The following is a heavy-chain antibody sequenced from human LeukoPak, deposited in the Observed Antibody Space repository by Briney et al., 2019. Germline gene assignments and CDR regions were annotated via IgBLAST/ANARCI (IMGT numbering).Heavy chain of an antibody. CDR3: AKDFARYYYDSSGYYDPRGDYYYGMDV. CDR1: GFTFDDYA. CDR2: ISWNSGSI. J-gene: IGHJ6*02. V-gene: IGHV3-9*01. D-gene: IGHD3-22*01. Sequence: PGGSLRLSCAASGFTFDDYAMLWVRQAPGKGLEWVSGISWNSGSIGYADSVKGRFTISRDNAKNSLYLQMNSLRAEDTALYYCAKDFARYYYDSSGYYDPRGDYYYGMDVWGQGTTVTVSS.